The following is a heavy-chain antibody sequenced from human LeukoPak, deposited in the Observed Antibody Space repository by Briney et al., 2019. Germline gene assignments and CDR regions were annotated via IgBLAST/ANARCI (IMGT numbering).Heavy chain of an antibody. V-gene: IGHV1-58*01. CDR3: AAVKYSSSWYRINYYYGMDV. J-gene: IGHJ6*02. D-gene: IGHD6-13*01. Sequence: SVKVSCKASGFTFTSSAVQWVRQARGQRLEWIGWIVVGSGNTNYAQKFQERVTITRDMSTSTAYMELSSLRSEDTAVYYCAAVKYSSSWYRINYYYGMDVWGQGTTVSVSS. CDR2: IVVGSGNT. CDR1: GFTFTSSA.